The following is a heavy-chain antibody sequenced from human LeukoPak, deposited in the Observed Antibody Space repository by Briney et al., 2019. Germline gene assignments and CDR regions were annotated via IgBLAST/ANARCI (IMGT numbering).Heavy chain of an antibody. Sequence: SETLSLTCTVSGGSISSSSYYWGWIRQPPGKGLEWIGSIYYSGSTYYNPSLKSRVTISVDTSKNQFPLKLSSVTAADTAVYYCARHSSRGSGNWFDPWGQGTLVTVSS. CDR1: GGSISSSSYY. CDR2: IYYSGST. CDR3: ARHSSRGSGNWFDP. J-gene: IGHJ5*02. D-gene: IGHD1-26*01. V-gene: IGHV4-39*01.